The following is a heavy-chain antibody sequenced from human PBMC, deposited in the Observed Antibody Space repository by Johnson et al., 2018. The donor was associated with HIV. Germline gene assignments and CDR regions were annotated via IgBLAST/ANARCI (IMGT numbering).Heavy chain of an antibody. CDR3: ARDPLAVACTPPSGAFDI. V-gene: IGHV3-30-3*01. Sequence: QVQLVESGGGVVQPGRSLRLSCAASGFTFSSYAMHWVRQAPGKGLEWVAVISYDGSNKYYADSVKGRFTISRDNSKNTLYLQMNSLRAEDTAVYYCARDPLAVACTPPSGAFDIWGQGTMVTVSS. CDR2: ISYDGSNK. J-gene: IGHJ3*02. CDR1: GFTFSSYA. D-gene: IGHD6-19*01.